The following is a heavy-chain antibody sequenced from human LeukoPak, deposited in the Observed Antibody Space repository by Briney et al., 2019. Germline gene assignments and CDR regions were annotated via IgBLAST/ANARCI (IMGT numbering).Heavy chain of an antibody. Sequence: PWASVEVSCKASGYTFTSYGISWVRQAPGQGLEWMGWISAYNGNTNYAQRLQGRVTMTTDTSTSTAYMELRSLRSDDTAVYYCAREAQMTTFPFDYWGQGTLVTVSS. D-gene: IGHD3-16*01. CDR2: ISAYNGNT. V-gene: IGHV1-18*01. CDR3: AREAQMTTFPFDY. CDR1: GYTFTSYG. J-gene: IGHJ4*02.